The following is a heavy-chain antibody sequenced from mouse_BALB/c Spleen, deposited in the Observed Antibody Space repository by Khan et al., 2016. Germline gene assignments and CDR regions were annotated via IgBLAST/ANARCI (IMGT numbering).Heavy chain of an antibody. J-gene: IGHJ3*01. CDR1: GYTFTDYS. CDR3: ARRGGYDRFAY. D-gene: IGHD2-2*01. Sequence: QIQLVQSGPELKKPGETVKISCKASGYTFTDYSMHWVKQAPGKGLKWMGWINTETGEPTYADDFKGRFAFSLETSASTAYLQINNLKNEDTATXCCARRGGYDRFAYWGQGTLVTVSA. CDR2: INTETGEP. V-gene: IGHV9-2-1*01.